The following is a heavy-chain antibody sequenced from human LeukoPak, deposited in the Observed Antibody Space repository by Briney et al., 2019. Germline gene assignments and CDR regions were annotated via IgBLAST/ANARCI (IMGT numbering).Heavy chain of an antibody. CDR3: ARVFYSSGWYGGEGFDY. Sequence: PSETLSLTCTVSGGSLSSTSYYWVWIRQPPGKGLEWIGNIYYNENTYYNPSLKSRVTISVDTSKNQLSLKLSSVTAADTAVYYCARVFYSSGWYGGEGFDYWGQGTLVTVSS. D-gene: IGHD6-19*01. CDR1: GGSLSSTSYY. CDR2: IYYNENT. J-gene: IGHJ4*02. V-gene: IGHV4-39*07.